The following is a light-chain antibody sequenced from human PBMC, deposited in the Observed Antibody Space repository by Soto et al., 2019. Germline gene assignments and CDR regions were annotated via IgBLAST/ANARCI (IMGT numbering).Light chain of an antibody. Sequence: QSVLPQPPSASGSPVQSVTISCTGASSDVGGYNYVSWYQQHPGKAPKLMIYEVSKRPSGVPDRFSGSKSGNTASLTVSGLQAEDEADYFCSSYAGNGYVLGTGTKVTVL. V-gene: IGLV2-8*01. J-gene: IGLJ1*01. CDR3: SSYAGNGYV. CDR2: EVS. CDR1: SSDVGGYNY.